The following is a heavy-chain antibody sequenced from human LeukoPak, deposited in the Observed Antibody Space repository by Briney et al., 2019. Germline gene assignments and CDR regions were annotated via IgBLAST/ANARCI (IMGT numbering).Heavy chain of an antibody. D-gene: IGHD1-26*01. CDR2: MNPNSGNT. CDR1: GYTFTIYD. Sequence: ASVSVSCKSSGYTFTIYDINWVRQATGQGREGMGWMNPNSGNTGYAQKFQGRVTMTRNTSISTAYMELSSLRSEDTAVYYCARGLEGGATGYWGQGTLVTVSS. J-gene: IGHJ4*02. V-gene: IGHV1-8*01. CDR3: ARGLEGGATGY.